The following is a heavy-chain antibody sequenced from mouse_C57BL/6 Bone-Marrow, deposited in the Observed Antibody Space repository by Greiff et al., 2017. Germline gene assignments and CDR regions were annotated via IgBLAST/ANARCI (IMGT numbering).Heavy chain of an antibody. D-gene: IGHD1-1*01. CDR3: ARSRYCGSSWCFDV. V-gene: IGHV1-64*01. CDR1: GYTFTSYW. CDR2: IHPNSGST. Sequence: VQVVESGAELVKPGASVKLSCKASGYTFTSYWMHWVKQRPGQGLEWIGMIHPNSGSTNYNEKFKSKATLTVDKSSSTAYMQLSSLTSEDSAGYYCARSRYCGSSWCFDVWGTGTTVTVSS. J-gene: IGHJ1*03.